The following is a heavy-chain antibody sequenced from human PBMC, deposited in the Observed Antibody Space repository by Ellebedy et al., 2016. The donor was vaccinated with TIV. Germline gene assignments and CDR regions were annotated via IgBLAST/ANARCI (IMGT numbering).Heavy chain of an antibody. J-gene: IGHJ4*02. CDR1: GGSISSGDYY. CDR3: ARGAYGGYDY. CDR2: IYYSGNT. V-gene: IGHV4-30-4*01. D-gene: IGHD5-12*01. Sequence: LRLSCTVSGGSISSGDYYWSWVRQPPGKGLEWIGFIYYSGNTYYNPSLKSRVTISVDTSKNHFSLKLSSVTAADTAVYYCARGAYGGYDYWGQGTLVTVSS.